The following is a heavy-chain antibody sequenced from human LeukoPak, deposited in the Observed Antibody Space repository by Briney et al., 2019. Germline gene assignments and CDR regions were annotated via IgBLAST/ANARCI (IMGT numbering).Heavy chain of an antibody. V-gene: IGHV4-59*12. Sequence: SETLSLTCTVSGGSISDYYWSWIRQPPGKGLEWIGYIHSSGRTNYNPSLKSRLTILVDTSKNQFSLKLSSVTAADTAVYYCARVRRNVAAAAAYYFDYWGQGTLVTVSS. CDR2: IHSSGRT. J-gene: IGHJ4*02. CDR1: GGSISDYY. CDR3: ARVRRNVAAAAAYYFDY. D-gene: IGHD6-13*01.